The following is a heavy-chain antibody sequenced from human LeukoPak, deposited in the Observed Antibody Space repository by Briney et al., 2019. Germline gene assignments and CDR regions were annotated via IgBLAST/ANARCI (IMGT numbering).Heavy chain of an antibody. CDR1: GYSFTSYG. J-gene: IGHJ4*02. V-gene: IGHV1-18*01. Sequence: ASVKVSCKATGYSFTSYGISWVRQAPGQGPEWMGWISATNGNTNYAQKLQGRVTMTTDTSTSTAYMELRSLRSDDTAVYYCARDTHSRFDYWGQGTLVTVSS. CDR2: ISATNGNT. CDR3: ARDTHSRFDY.